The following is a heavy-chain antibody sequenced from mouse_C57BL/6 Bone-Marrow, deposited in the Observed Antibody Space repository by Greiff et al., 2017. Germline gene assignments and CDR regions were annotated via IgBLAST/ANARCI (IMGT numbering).Heavy chain of an antibody. D-gene: IGHD2-3*01. CDR3: ARRWLPHWYFDV. Sequence: EVHLVESGGDLVKPGGSLKLSCAASGFTFSSYGMSWVRQTPDKRLEWVATISSGGSYTYYPDSVKGRFTISRDNAKNTLYLQMSSLKSEDTAMYYCARRWLPHWYFDVWGTGTTVTVSS. V-gene: IGHV5-6*01. CDR1: GFTFSSYG. CDR2: ISSGGSYT. J-gene: IGHJ1*03.